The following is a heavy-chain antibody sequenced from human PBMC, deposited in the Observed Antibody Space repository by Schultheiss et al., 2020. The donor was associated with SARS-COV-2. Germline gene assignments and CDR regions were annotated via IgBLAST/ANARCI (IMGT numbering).Heavy chain of an antibody. V-gene: IGHV4-59*01. CDR3: ARGITRDWFDP. Sequence: SETLSLTCTVSGGSISTYYWSWIRQPPGKGLEWIGYLHYTGSTNYNPSLKSRVSVSIDTSKNQFSLKLTSATAADTAVYYCARGITRDWFDPWGQGTLVTVSS. CDR2: LHYTGST. D-gene: IGHD3-10*01. J-gene: IGHJ5*02. CDR1: GGSISTYY.